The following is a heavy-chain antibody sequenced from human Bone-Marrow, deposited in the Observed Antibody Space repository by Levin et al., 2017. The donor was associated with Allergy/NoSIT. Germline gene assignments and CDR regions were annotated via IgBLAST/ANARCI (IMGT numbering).Heavy chain of an antibody. Sequence: GGSLRLSCAASGFTFSSYGMHWVRQAPGKGLEWVAVIWYDGSNKYYADSVKGRFTISRDNSKNTLYLQMNSLRAEDTAVYYCARDRGITGTTDPEGYYYYYGMDVWGQGTTVTVSS. V-gene: IGHV3-33*01. D-gene: IGHD1-7*01. J-gene: IGHJ6*02. CDR2: IWYDGSNK. CDR1: GFTFSSYG. CDR3: ARDRGITGTTDPEGYYYYYGMDV.